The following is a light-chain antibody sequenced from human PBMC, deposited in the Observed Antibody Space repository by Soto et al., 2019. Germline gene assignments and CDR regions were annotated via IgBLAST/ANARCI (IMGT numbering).Light chain of an antibody. Sequence: IEMTQSPSTLSAYIGDRVTITCRASQTVNAWLAWYQQKPGKAPKLLIYAASTLQSGVPSRFSGSGSGTDFTLTISSLQPEDFATYYCQQLNSYPLTFGGGTKVDIK. J-gene: IGKJ4*01. CDR2: AAS. V-gene: IGKV1-5*01. CDR1: QTVNAW. CDR3: QQLNSYPLT.